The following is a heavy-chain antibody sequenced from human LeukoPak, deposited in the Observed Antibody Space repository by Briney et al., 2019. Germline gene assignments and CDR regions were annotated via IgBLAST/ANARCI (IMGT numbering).Heavy chain of an antibody. J-gene: IGHJ4*02. CDR1: GFFSSSYG. Sequence: PGGSLRLSCAASGFFSSSYGMHWVRLAPGKGLEWVALIWYDGSNKYYADSVKGRFTISRDNSKNTLSLQMNSLRAEDTAVYYCARAHYNWNEPPFDSWGQGTLVTVSS. V-gene: IGHV3-33*01. CDR3: ARAHYNWNEPPFDS. CDR2: IWYDGSNK. D-gene: IGHD1-20*01.